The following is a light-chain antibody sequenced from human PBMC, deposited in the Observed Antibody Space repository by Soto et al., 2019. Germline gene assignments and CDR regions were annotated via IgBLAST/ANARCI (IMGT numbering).Light chain of an antibody. V-gene: IGKV3-11*01. CDR1: QSVSSY. CDR3: QQRSNWPLIT. CDR2: DAS. J-gene: IGKJ5*01. Sequence: EIVLKQSPATLSLYPGERATLSCRASQSVSSYLAWYQQKPGQAPRLLIYDASNRATGIPARFSGSGSGTDFTLTISSLEPEDFAVYYCQQRSNWPLITFGQGTRLEIK.